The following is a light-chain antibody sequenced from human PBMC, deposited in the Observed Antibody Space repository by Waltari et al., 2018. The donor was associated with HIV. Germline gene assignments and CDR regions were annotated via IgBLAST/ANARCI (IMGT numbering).Light chain of an antibody. V-gene: IGLV1-51*01. CDR1: SSNIGVNY. CDR2: DHY. Sequence: QSVLTQQPSLSAAPGQKVSITCSGSSSNIGVNYVSWYQQFPRTAPKLLIYDHYERPSGIPDRFSGSKSGSSATLDITGLRTGDEAYYYCVSWDSSLRGVLFGGGTTLTVL. J-gene: IGLJ2*01. CDR3: VSWDSSLRGVL.